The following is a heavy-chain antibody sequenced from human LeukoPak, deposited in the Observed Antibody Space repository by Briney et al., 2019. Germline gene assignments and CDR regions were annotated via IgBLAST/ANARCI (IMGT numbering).Heavy chain of an antibody. CDR3: AGGRGSYGLWDS. D-gene: IGHD1-26*01. CDR2: ICPDGTVT. V-gene: IGHV3-74*01. J-gene: IGHJ4*02. CDR1: GFTFSTYC. Sequence: GGSLRLSCAASGFTFSTYCMHWVRQAPGKGPMWVSRICPDGTVTNYADSVKARFIISRDNARNTVYLQMNSLRAEDTAVYYCAGGRGSYGLWDSWGQGTLVTVSS.